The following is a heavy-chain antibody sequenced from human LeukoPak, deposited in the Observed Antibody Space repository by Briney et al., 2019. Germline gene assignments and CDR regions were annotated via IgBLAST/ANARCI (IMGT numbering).Heavy chain of an antibody. CDR2: IYSGGST. D-gene: IGHD6-6*01. CDR1: GFTVSSNY. CDR3: AKARHRTYSSSSGY. V-gene: IGHV3-53*01. J-gene: IGHJ4*02. Sequence: AGGSLRLSCAASGFTVSSNYMSWVRQAPGKGLEWVSVIYSGGSTYYADSVKGRFTISRDNSKNTLYLQMNSLRAEDTAVYYSAKARHRTYSSSSGYWGQGTLVTVSS.